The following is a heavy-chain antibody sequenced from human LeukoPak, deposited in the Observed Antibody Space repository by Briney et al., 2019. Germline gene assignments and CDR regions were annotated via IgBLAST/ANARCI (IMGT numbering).Heavy chain of an antibody. CDR3: ARGSAKGGRGLQWLVQGVNDY. CDR1: GFTFSSYW. Sequence: GGSLRLSRAASGFTFSSYWMYWVRQAPGKGLMWVSRITSDGSSTSYADSVKGRFTISRDNAKSTLYLQMNSLRAEDTAVYYCARGSAKGGRGLQWLVQGVNDYWGQGTLVTVSS. D-gene: IGHD6-19*01. CDR2: ITSDGSST. V-gene: IGHV3-74*01. J-gene: IGHJ4*02.